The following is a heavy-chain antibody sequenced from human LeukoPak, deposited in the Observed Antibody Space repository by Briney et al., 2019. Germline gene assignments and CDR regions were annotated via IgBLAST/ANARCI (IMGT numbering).Heavy chain of an antibody. CDR1: GFTVSSNY. CDR2: IYSGGSI. CDR3: ARGYCTNGVCYNFDY. V-gene: IGHV3-53*01. J-gene: IGHJ4*02. Sequence: GGSLRLSCAASGFTVSSNYMSWVRQAPGKGLEWVSVIYSGGSIYYADSVKGRFTISRDNSKNTLYLQMNSLRAEDTAVYYCARGYCTNGVCYNFDYWGQGTLVTVSS. D-gene: IGHD2-8*01.